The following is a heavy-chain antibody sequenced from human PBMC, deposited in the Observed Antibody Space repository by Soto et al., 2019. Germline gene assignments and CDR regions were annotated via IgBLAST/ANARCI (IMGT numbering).Heavy chain of an antibody. V-gene: IGHV1-24*01. J-gene: IGHJ6*03. CDR1: GYTLTELS. D-gene: IGHD4-17*01. CDR3: AGTTWDYYYMDV. CDR2: FDTEDGET. Sequence: ASVKVSCKVSGYTLTELSMHWVRQAPGKGLEWMGGFDTEDGETIYAQKFQGRVTMTEDTSTDTAYMELSSLRSEDTAVYYCAGTTWDYYYMDVWGKGTTVTVSS.